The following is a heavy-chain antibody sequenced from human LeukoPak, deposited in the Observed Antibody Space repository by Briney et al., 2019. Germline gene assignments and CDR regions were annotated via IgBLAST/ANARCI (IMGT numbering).Heavy chain of an antibody. J-gene: IGHJ4*02. V-gene: IGHV1-2*02. D-gene: IGHD6-13*01. Sequence: ASVKVSCTASGYTFTGYYMHWVRQAPGQGLEGMGWINPNSGGTNYAQTFQGRVTMTRDTSISTAYMELSRLRSDDTAVYYCARAIAAAGRRGAPDYWGQGTLVTVSS. CDR2: INPNSGGT. CDR1: GYTFTGYY. CDR3: ARAIAAAGRRGAPDY.